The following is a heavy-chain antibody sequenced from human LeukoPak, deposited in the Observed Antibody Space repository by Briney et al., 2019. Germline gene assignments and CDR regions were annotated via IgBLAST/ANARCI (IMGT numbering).Heavy chain of an antibody. D-gene: IGHD6-13*01. Sequence: SETLSLTCTVSGGSISSGTYYWGWIRQPPGKGLEWIGSIYHSGSTYYNPSLKSRVTISVDTSKNQFSLRLSSLTAADTALYYCARHNVGGSSSWYFGKTKGWFDPWGQGTLVTVSS. J-gene: IGHJ5*02. CDR3: ARHNVGGSSSWYFGKTKGWFDP. CDR1: GGSISSGTYY. V-gene: IGHV4-39*07. CDR2: IYHSGST.